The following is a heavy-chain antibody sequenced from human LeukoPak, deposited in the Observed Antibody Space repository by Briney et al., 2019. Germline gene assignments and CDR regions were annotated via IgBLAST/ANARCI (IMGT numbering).Heavy chain of an antibody. CDR2: INHSGST. CDR1: GGSFSGYY. CDR3: ARGVNYWHQAFDI. V-gene: IGHV4-34*01. J-gene: IGHJ3*02. Sequence: SETLSLTCAVYGGSFSGYYWSWIRQPPGKGLEWIGEINHSGSTNYNPSLKSRVTISVDTSKNQFSLKLSSVTALDTAVYYCARGVNYWHQAFDIWGQGTMVTVSS. D-gene: IGHD2-15*01.